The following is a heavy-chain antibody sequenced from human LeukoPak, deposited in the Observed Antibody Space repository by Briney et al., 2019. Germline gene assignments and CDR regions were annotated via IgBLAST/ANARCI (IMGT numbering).Heavy chain of an antibody. J-gene: IGHJ4*02. D-gene: IGHD4-17*01. Sequence: SETLSLTCTVSGGSISSYYWSWIRQPPGKGLEWIGYIYYSGSTNYNPSLKSRVTISVDTSKNQFSLKLSSVTAADTAVYYWARDYGDYDFDYWGQGTLVTVSS. CDR2: IYYSGST. V-gene: IGHV4-59*12. CDR1: GGSISSYY. CDR3: ARDYGDYDFDY.